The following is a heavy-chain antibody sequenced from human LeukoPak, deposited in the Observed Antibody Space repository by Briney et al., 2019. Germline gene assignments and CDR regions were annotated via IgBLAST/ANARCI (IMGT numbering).Heavy chain of an antibody. Sequence: GSLRLSCAVSGFTFSNYAMTWVRQAPGKGLEWVSTITGSGDATWFADSVKGRFTISRDNSKSTLYLQMNSLRAEDTAVYYCAKDRGELQWLDDYWGQGTLVTVSS. CDR3: AKDRGELQWLDDY. V-gene: IGHV3-23*01. CDR1: GFTFSNYA. CDR2: ITGSGDAT. D-gene: IGHD6-19*01. J-gene: IGHJ4*02.